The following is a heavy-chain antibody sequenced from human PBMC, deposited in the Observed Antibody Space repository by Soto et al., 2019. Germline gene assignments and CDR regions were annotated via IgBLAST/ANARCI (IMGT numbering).Heavy chain of an antibody. CDR3: AIDPYGDPFDY. Sequence: GGSLRLSCAASGFTFSSYAMSWVRQAPGKGLEWVSAISGSGGSTYYADSVKGRFTISRDNSKNTLYLQMNSLRAEGTAVYYCAIDPYGDPFDYWGQGTLVTVSS. V-gene: IGHV3-23*01. J-gene: IGHJ4*02. D-gene: IGHD4-17*01. CDR2: ISGSGGST. CDR1: GFTFSSYA.